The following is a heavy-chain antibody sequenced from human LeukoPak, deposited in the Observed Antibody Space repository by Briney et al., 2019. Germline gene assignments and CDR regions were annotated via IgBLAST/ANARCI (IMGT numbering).Heavy chain of an antibody. J-gene: IGHJ6*03. CDR3: ARTYYYYYYMDV. CDR1: GGTFSSYA. CDR2: IIPIPGIA. Sequence: SVKVSCKASGGTFSSYAISWVRQAPGQGLEWMGRIIPIPGIANYAQKFQGRVTMTRNTSISTAYMELSSLRSEDTAVYYCARTYYYYYYMDVWGKGTTVTVSS. V-gene: IGHV1-69*04.